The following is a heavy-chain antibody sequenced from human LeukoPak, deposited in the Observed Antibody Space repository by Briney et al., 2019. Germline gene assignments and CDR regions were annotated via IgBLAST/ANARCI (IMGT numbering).Heavy chain of an antibody. CDR3: ARDESSGWYYFDY. Sequence: GGSLRLSCAASGFTFGSYAMNWVRQAPGKGLEWVSSISSSSSYIYYADSVKGRFTISRDNAKNSLYLQMNSLRAEDTAVYYCARDESSGWYYFDYWGQGTLVTVSS. D-gene: IGHD6-19*01. V-gene: IGHV3-21*01. CDR1: GFTFGSYA. CDR2: ISSSSSYI. J-gene: IGHJ4*02.